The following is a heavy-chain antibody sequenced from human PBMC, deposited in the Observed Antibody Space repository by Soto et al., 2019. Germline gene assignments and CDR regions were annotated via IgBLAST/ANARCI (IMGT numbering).Heavy chain of an antibody. CDR1: GGSISTRSSY. CDR3: ARRRAEPQFDV. CDR2: IHFSGTA. Sequence: SETLSLTCTVSGGSISTRSSYWGWIRQTPGKGLEWIGHIHFSGTADYSPSLKSRVSISVDTSKNRFSLKVISVTAADTATYYCARRRAEPQFDVWGQGTPVTVSS. V-gene: IGHV4-39*01. J-gene: IGHJ4*02.